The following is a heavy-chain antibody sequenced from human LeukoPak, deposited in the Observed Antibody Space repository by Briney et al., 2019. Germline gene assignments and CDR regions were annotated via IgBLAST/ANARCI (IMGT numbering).Heavy chain of an antibody. CDR1: GFTFSSYW. Sequence: GSLRLSCAASGFTFSSYWMSWVRQAPGKGLEWVANIKQDGSEKYYVDSVKGRFTISRDNAKNSLYLQMNSLRAEDTAVYYCARELDPYCSSTSCYAHYYYYYGMDVWGQGTTVTVSS. V-gene: IGHV3-7*03. J-gene: IGHJ6*02. CDR2: IKQDGSEK. CDR3: ARELDPYCSSTSCYAHYYYYYGMDV. D-gene: IGHD2-2*01.